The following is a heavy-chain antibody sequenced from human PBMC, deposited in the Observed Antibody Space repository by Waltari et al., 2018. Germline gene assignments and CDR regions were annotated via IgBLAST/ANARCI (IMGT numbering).Heavy chain of an antibody. CDR3: AKDFQTYYYGSGSYYAILDY. D-gene: IGHD3-10*01. J-gene: IGHJ4*02. CDR2: IWYDGSNK. CDR1: GFTFSSYG. V-gene: IGHV3-30*18. Sequence: LRLSCAASGFTFSSYGMHWVRQAPGKGLEWVAVIWYDGSNKYYADSVKGRFTISRDNSKNTLYLQMNSLRAEDTAMYYCAKDFQTYYYGSGSYYAILDYWGQGTLVTVSS.